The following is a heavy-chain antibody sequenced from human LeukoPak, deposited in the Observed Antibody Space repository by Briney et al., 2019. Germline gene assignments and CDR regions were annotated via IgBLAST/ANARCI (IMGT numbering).Heavy chain of an antibody. CDR3: TRDGGDSGNSAFDI. D-gene: IGHD3-16*01. V-gene: IGHV3-72*01. CDR1: GLTFSDYI. Sequence: GGSLRLSCAASGLTFSDYILDWVRQAPGKGLEWVARIRRGTNTYTTEYAASMKGIFIISRDDSKNSLYLNMNSLKTEDTAVYYCTRDGGDSGNSAFDIWGQGTMVTVSS. CDR2: IRRGTNTYTT. J-gene: IGHJ3*02.